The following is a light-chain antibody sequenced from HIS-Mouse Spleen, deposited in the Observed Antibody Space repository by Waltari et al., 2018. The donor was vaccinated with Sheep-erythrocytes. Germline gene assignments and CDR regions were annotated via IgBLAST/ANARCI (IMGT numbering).Light chain of an antibody. CDR1: NIGRKS. CDR2: DES. CDR3: QVWDSSSDHYV. J-gene: IGLJ1*01. V-gene: IGLV3-21*03. Sequence: SYVLTQPPSVSVAPGKTARITCGGNNIGRKSVHWYQQKPGQAPVLVVYDESDRPSGIPERFSGSNSGNTATLTISRVEAGDEADYYCQVWDSSSDHYVFGTGTKVTVL.